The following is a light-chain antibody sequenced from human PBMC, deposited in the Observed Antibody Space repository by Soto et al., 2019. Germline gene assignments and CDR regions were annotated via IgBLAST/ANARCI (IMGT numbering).Light chain of an antibody. V-gene: IGKV1-17*01. CDR1: QDIQNA. Sequence: DIQMTQSPSSLSASVGDRVTITCRASQDIQNALGWYQQKPGKAPKRLIYAASSLQSGVPSRFRGSRSGTEFTLTISSLQPEDFATYYCQQSYSTPLFGPGTKVDIK. CDR2: AAS. CDR3: QQSYSTPL. J-gene: IGKJ3*01.